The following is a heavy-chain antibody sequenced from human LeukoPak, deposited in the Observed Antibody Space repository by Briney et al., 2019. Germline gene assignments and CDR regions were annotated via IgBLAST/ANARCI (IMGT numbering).Heavy chain of an antibody. CDR1: GYDLSSGYD. Sequence: SETLSLTCSVSGYDLSSGYDWGWVRQPPGKGLEWIGNINYSGRTSYHPSLTSRVTLSLDTSKNQFSLTLRSVTAADTAVYYCARDSYCSASTSSCVDYWGPGILVTVSS. V-gene: IGHV4-38-2*02. J-gene: IGHJ4*02. CDR2: INYSGRT. D-gene: IGHD2-15*01. CDR3: ARDSYCSASTSSCVDY.